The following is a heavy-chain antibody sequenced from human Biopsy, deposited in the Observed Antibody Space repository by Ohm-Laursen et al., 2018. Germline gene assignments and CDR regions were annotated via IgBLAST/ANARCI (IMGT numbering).Heavy chain of an antibody. CDR1: GYTFAGYY. CDR3: ARVPAYPSIDGYYGLDL. J-gene: IGHJ6*02. V-gene: IGHV1-2*02. CDR2: INPNSSNA. D-gene: IGHD3-9*01. Sequence: ATVKISCKASGYTFAGYYLHWVRQAPGHGLEWMGWINPNSSNANYAQSFQGRLTVTRDTSISTAYMELTSLTFDDTAFYYCARVPAYPSIDGYYGLDLWGQGTTVIVSS.